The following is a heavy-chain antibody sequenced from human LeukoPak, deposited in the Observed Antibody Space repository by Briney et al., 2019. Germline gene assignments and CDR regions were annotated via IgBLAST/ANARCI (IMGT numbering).Heavy chain of an antibody. CDR2: IKEDGSEK. J-gene: IGHJ4*02. Sequence: GGSLRLSCVASGFIFSSYWMSWVRQAPGKGLEWVANIKEDGSEKYYVDSVKGRFTISRDNAKNSLYLQMNSLRAEDTAVYYCARDNWIPYWGQGTLVTVSS. D-gene: IGHD1-20*01. CDR3: ARDNWIPY. CDR1: GFIFSSYW. V-gene: IGHV3-7*03.